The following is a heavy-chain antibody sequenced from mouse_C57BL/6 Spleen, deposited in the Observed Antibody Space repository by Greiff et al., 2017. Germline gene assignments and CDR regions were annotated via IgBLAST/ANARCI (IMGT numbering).Heavy chain of an antibody. D-gene: IGHD4-1*01. CDR1: GYTFTSYD. CDR3: SRGTGTGFAY. V-gene: IGHV1-85*01. J-gene: IGHJ3*01. CDR2: IYPRDGST. Sequence: VQLLESGPELVKPGASVKLSCKASGYTFTSYDINWVKQRPGQGLEWIGWIYPRDGSTKYNEKFKGKATLTVDPSSSTAYLELHSLTSEDSAVYLCSRGTGTGFAYWGQGTLVTVSA.